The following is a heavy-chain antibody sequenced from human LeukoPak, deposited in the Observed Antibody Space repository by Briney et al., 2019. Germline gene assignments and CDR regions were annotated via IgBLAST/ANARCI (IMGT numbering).Heavy chain of an antibody. CDR2: ISYDGSNK. J-gene: IGHJ4*02. V-gene: IGHV3-30*18. D-gene: IGHD6-19*01. CDR3: AKDKGIAVAGDY. Sequence: GGSLRLSCAASGFTISSYGMHWVRQAPGKGLEWVAVISYDGSNKYYADSVKGRFTISRDNSKNTLYLQMNSLRAEDTAVYYCAKDKGIAVAGDYWGQGTLVTVSS. CDR1: GFTISSYG.